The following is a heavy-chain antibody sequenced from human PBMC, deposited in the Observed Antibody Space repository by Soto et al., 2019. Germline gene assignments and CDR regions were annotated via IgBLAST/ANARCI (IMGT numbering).Heavy chain of an antibody. CDR1: GFPFSNFP. V-gene: IGHV3-23*01. J-gene: IGHJ2*01. CDR2: IHGGGDYT. CDR3: AKNRGSGSYTNWNFDV. D-gene: IGHD1-26*01. Sequence: EVQVLESGGAWWRRGGPLDPSLAPSGFPFSNFPITWFGQPPGKGLEWVSTIHGGGDYTHYTDSVKGRFTISRDNSRNTLFLQMNSLRAEDTAVYYCAKNRGSGSYTNWNFDVWGRGTLVTVSS.